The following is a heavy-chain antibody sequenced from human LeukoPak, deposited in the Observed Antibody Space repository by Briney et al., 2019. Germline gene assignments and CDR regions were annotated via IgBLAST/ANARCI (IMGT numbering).Heavy chain of an antibody. CDR3: AKDLKQYSSGWYY. J-gene: IGHJ4*02. Sequence: GGSLRLSCAASGFTFSSYAMSWVRQAPGRGLEWVSAISGSGDSTYYADSVKGRFTISRDNSKNTLYLQMNSLRAEDTAVYYCAKDLKQYSSGWYYWGQGTLVTASS. CDR2: ISGSGDST. V-gene: IGHV3-23*01. D-gene: IGHD6-19*01. CDR1: GFTFSSYA.